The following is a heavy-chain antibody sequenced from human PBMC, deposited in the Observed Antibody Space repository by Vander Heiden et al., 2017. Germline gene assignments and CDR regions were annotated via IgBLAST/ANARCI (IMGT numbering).Heavy chain of an antibody. D-gene: IGHD2-2*01. V-gene: IGHV3-30-3*01. J-gene: IGHJ5*02. CDR1: GFTFSSYA. CDR2: ISYDGSNK. Sequence: QVQLVESGGGVVQPRRSLRLSCAASGFTFSSYAMHWVRQAPGKGLEWVAVISYDGSNKYYADSVKGRFTISRDNSKNTLYLQMNRLRAEDTAVYYCARQPGSSTRPFDPWGQGTLVTVYS. CDR3: ARQPGSSTRPFDP.